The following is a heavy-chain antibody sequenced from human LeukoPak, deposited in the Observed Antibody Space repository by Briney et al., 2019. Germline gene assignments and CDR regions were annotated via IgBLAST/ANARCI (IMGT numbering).Heavy chain of an antibody. CDR1: GFTFSSYA. CDR2: ISGSGGST. Sequence: PGGSLRLSCAASGFTFSSYAMSWVRQAPGKGLEWVSAISGSGGSTYYADSVKGRFTISRDNSKNTLYLQMNSLRAEDTAVYYCARDYDFWSGYYTGIFDYWGQGTLVTVSS. D-gene: IGHD3-3*01. CDR3: ARDYDFWSGYYTGIFDY. J-gene: IGHJ4*02. V-gene: IGHV3-23*01.